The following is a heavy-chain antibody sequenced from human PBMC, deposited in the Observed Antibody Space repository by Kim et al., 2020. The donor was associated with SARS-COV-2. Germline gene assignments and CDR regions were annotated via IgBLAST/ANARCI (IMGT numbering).Heavy chain of an antibody. V-gene: IGHV4-34*01. Sequence: NTPLKSRVTISVDPSKNQFSLKPSSVTAADTAVYYCARGLGAVTTSTIRPWGQGTLVTVSS. D-gene: IGHD4-17*01. CDR3: ARGLGAVTTSTIRP. J-gene: IGHJ5*02.